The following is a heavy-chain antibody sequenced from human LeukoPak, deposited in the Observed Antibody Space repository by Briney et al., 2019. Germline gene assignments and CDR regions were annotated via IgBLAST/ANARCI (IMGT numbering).Heavy chain of an antibody. CDR2: ISYDGSNK. J-gene: IGHJ4*02. D-gene: IGHD2-2*01. Sequence: PGGSLRLSCAASGFTFSSYAMHWVRQAPGKGLEWVAVISYDGSNKYYADSVKGRFTISRDNSKNTLYLQMNSLRAEDTAVYYCARERCSSTNCYAGGDYWGQGTLVTVSS. CDR3: ARERCSSTNCYAGGDY. CDR1: GFTFSSYA. V-gene: IGHV3-30-3*01.